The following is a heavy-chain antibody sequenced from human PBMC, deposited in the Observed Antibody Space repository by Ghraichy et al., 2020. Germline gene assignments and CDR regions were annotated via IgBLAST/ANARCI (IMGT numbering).Heavy chain of an antibody. J-gene: IGHJ5*02. D-gene: IGHD3-9*01. CDR2: INPNSGDT. V-gene: IGHV1-2*02. CDR1: GYSFTGYY. CDR3: AREGYLSVYDLDP. Sequence: ASVKVSCKASGYSFTGYYIYWVRQAPGQGLEWMGWINPNSGDTNYAQKFQGRVTMTRDMSISTAYMELNRLRSDDTAVYYCAREGYLSVYDLDPWGQGTLVTVSS.